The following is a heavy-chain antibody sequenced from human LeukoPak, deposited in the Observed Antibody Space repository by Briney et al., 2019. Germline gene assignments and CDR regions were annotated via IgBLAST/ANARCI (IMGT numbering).Heavy chain of an antibody. Sequence: PGASVKVSCKASGGTFNSYAISWVRQAPGQGLEWMGWINPNSGGTNYAQKFQGRVTMTRDTSISTAYMELSRLRSDDTAVYYCASNPKAEGYSYDNWFDPWGQGTLVTVSS. J-gene: IGHJ5*02. V-gene: IGHV1-2*02. CDR1: GGTFNSYA. CDR3: ASNPKAEGYSYDNWFDP. CDR2: INPNSGGT. D-gene: IGHD5-18*01.